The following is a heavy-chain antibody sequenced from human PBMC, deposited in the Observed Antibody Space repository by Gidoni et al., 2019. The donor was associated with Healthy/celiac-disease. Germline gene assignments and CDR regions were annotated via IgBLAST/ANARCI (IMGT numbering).Heavy chain of an antibody. J-gene: IGHJ4*02. CDR3: AKALLDCSGGSCYTNYFDY. CDR1: GVTFSSYA. CDR2: IIPIFGTA. V-gene: IGHV1-69*06. D-gene: IGHD2-15*01. Sequence: QVQLVQSGAEVKKPGSSVKVSCKASGVTFSSYAISWVRQAPGQGLEWMGGIIPIFGTANYAQKFQGRVTITADKSTSTAYMELSSLRSEDTAVYYCAKALLDCSGGSCYTNYFDYWGQGTLVTVSS.